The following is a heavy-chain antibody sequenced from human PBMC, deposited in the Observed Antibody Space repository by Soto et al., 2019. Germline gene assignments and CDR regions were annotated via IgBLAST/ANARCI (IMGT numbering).Heavy chain of an antibody. CDR3: ANPGRYYDSSGYLGY. D-gene: IGHD3-22*01. Sequence: QVQLVESGGGVVQPGRSLRLSCAASGFTLSSYGMHWVRQAPGKGLEWVAVISYDGSNKYYADSVKGRFTISRDNSKNTLYLQMNSLRAEDTAVYYCANPGRYYDSSGYLGYWGQGTLVTVSS. CDR1: GFTLSSYG. J-gene: IGHJ4*02. CDR2: ISYDGSNK. V-gene: IGHV3-30*18.